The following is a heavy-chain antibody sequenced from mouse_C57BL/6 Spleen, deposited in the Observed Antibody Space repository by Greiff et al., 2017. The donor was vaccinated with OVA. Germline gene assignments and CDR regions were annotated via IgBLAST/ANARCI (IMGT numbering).Heavy chain of an antibody. Sequence: QVQLKQPGAELVKPGASVKLSCKASGYTFTSYWMHWVKQRPGQGLEWIGMIHPNSGSTNYNEKFKSKATLTVDKSSSTAYMQLSSLTSEDSAVYYCARSRDGYPFDYWGQGTTLTVSS. CDR1: GYTFTSYW. CDR3: ARSRDGYPFDY. D-gene: IGHD2-3*01. CDR2: IHPNSGST. V-gene: IGHV1-64*01. J-gene: IGHJ2*01.